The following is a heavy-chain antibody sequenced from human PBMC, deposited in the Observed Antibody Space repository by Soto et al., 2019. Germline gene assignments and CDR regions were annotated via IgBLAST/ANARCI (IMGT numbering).Heavy chain of an antibody. CDR1: RFTFSNFA. CDR2: IGVTEGST. V-gene: IGHV3-23*01. Sequence: VHLLESGGGLQQPGGSLRLSCAASRFTFSNFAMSWVRRAPGKGLEWISTIGVTEGSTYYADSVKGRFTISRDNSKSTLYLQMNSLGGGDTALYYCAKVMYTWNDVAAFDSWGQGTLVTVSS. D-gene: IGHD1-1*01. J-gene: IGHJ4*02. CDR3: AKVMYTWNDVAAFDS.